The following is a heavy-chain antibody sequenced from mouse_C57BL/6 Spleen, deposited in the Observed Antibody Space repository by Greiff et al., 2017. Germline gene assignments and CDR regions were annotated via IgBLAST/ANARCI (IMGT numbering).Heavy chain of an antibody. CDR3: ARRYDYDEDY. J-gene: IGHJ2*01. CDR1: GYTFTDYY. Sequence: VQLKESGPELVKPGASVKISCKASGYTFTDYYMNWVKQSHGKSLEWIGDINPNNGGTSYNQKFKGKATLTVDKSSSTAYMELRSLKSEDSAVYYCARRYDYDEDYWGQGTTLTVSA. CDR2: INPNNGGT. D-gene: IGHD2-4*01. V-gene: IGHV1-26*01.